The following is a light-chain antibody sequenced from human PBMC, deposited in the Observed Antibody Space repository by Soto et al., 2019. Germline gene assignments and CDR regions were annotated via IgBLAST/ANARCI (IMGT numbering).Light chain of an antibody. CDR2: GAS. CDR3: QQYGSSSWT. J-gene: IGKJ1*01. Sequence: EIVLTQSPGTLSLSPGERATLSCRASQSVSRSFLAWYQQKPGQAPRLLIYGASSRATGIPDRFSGSGSGTDFTLTISRLEPEDVAVYYCQQYGSSSWTFGQGTKVEIK. V-gene: IGKV3-20*01. CDR1: QSVSRSF.